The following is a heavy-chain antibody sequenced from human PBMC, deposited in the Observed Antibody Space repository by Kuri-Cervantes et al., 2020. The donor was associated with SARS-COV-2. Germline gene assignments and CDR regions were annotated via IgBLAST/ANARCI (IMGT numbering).Heavy chain of an antibody. V-gene: IGHV1-18*01. J-gene: IGHJ6*03. CDR3: ATWSGYYYYMDV. CDR1: GGTFSSYG. D-gene: IGHD3-3*01. CDR2: ISAYNGNT. Sequence: GESLKISCKASGGTFSSYGISWVRQAPGQGLEWMGWISAYNGNTNYAQKLQGRVTMTTDTSTSTAYMELRSLRSDDTAVYYCATWSGYYYYMDVWGKGTTVTVSS.